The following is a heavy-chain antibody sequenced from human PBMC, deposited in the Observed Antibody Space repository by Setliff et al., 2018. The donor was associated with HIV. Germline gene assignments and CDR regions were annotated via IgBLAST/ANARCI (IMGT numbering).Heavy chain of an antibody. V-gene: IGHV4-39*02. Sequence: SETLSLTCAVSGDSINSSSYYWGWIRQPPGKGLEWIASIYHNGNTYYNPSLKSRATTSVDTSKNHLSLKVSSVTAADAALYFCARGGRGGLKFMADAFDIWGQGTVVTVSS. J-gene: IGHJ3*02. CDR3: ARGGRGGLKFMADAFDI. CDR1: GDSINSSSYY. D-gene: IGHD1-26*01. CDR2: IYHNGNT.